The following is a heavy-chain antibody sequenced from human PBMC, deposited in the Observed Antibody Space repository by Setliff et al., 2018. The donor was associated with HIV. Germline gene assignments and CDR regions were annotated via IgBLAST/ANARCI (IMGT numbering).Heavy chain of an antibody. J-gene: IGHJ6*02. CDR3: ARDFTYDNTGSLTGFGMDV. D-gene: IGHD3-22*01. CDR2: IYYGGSA. CDR1: GGSISSYS. Sequence: SETLSLTCSISGGSISSYSRSWIRQVPGKGLEWIGNIYYGGSANYKPSLKSRVTISTDWHRNQVSLELRSVTAADTAVDFCARDFTYDNTGSLTGFGMDVWGQGTTVTVSS. V-gene: IGHV4-59*12.